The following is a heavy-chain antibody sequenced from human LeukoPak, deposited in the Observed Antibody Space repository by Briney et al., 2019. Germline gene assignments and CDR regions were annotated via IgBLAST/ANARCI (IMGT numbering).Heavy chain of an antibody. CDR3: AKIPISYYDYVWGSYRYVHY. V-gene: IGHV3-30*18. CDR1: GFTFSSYG. CDR2: ISYDGSNK. J-gene: IGHJ4*02. Sequence: GGSLRLSCAASGFTFSSYGMHWVRQAPGKGLEWVAVISYDGSNKYYADSVKGRFTISRDNSKNTLYPQMNSLRAEDTAVYYCAKIPISYYDYVWGSYRYVHYWGQGTLVTVSS. D-gene: IGHD3-16*02.